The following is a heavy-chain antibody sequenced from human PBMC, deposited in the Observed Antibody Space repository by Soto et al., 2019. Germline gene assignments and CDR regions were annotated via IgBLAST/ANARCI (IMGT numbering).Heavy chain of an antibody. CDR1: GYTFTSYG. Sequence: SVKVSCKASGYTFTSYGISWVRQAPGQGLEWMGWISAYNGNTNYAQKLQGRVTMTTDTSTSTAYMELRSLRSDDTAVYYCARINSSGWYSYYYYYYGMDVWGQGTTVTVSS. CDR3: ARINSSGWYSYYYYYYGMDV. J-gene: IGHJ6*02. V-gene: IGHV1-18*01. D-gene: IGHD6-19*01. CDR2: ISAYNGNT.